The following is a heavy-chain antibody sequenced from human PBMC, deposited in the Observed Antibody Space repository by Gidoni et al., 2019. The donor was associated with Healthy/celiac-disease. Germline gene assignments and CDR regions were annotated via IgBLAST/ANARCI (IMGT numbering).Heavy chain of an antibody. Sequence: EVQLLESGGGLVQPGGSLRLSCAASGFTVSSYAMSWVRQAPGKGLEWVSAISGSGGSTYSADSVKCRFTISRDNSKNTLYLQMNSLRAEDTAVYYCAKQIGYSSGWVDYWGQGTLVTVSS. CDR3: AKQIGYSSGWVDY. V-gene: IGHV3-23*01. CDR2: ISGSGGST. J-gene: IGHJ4*02. D-gene: IGHD6-19*01. CDR1: GFTVSSYA.